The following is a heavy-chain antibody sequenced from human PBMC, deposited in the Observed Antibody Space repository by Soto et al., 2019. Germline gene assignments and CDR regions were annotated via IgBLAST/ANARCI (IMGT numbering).Heavy chain of an antibody. CDR1: GFTFSSYS. V-gene: IGHV3-21*01. J-gene: IGHJ4*02. Sequence: GGSLRLSCAASGFTFSSYSMNWVRQAPGKGLEWVSSISSSSSYIYYADSVKGRFTISRENAKNSLYLQMNSLRAEDTAGYYCARDQQQWLGLLSYWGQGTLVTVSS. CDR2: ISSSSSYI. CDR3: ARDQQQWLGLLSY. D-gene: IGHD6-19*01.